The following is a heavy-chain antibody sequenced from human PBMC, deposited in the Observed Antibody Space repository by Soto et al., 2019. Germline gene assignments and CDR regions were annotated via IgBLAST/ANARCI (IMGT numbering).Heavy chain of an antibody. CDR2: IIPIFGTA. J-gene: IGHJ1*01. V-gene: IGHV1-69*01. CDR1: GGTFSSYA. CDR3: ARPTYYYDSSGYYAEYFQH. Sequence: QVPLVQSGAEVKKPGSSVKVSCKASGGTFSSYAISWVRQAPGQGLEWMGGIIPIFGTANYAQKFQGRVTITADESTSTAYMELSSLRSEDTAVYYCARPTYYYDSSGYYAEYFQHWGQGTLVTVSS. D-gene: IGHD3-22*01.